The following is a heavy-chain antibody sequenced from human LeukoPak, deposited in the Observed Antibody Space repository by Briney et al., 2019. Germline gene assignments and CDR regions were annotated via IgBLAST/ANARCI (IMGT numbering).Heavy chain of an antibody. J-gene: IGHJ3*01. D-gene: IGHD3-10*01. CDR1: GGTFNNYA. Sequence: GSSVKVSCKGSGGTFNNYAISWVRQAPGQGLEWMGRIIPILGIANYAQKFQGRVTFTADKSTSTAYMELSSLRSEDTAVYYCARGGDYYGDSHAFDFWGQGTMVTVSS. CDR3: ARGGDYYGDSHAFDF. V-gene: IGHV1-69*04. CDR2: IIPILGIA.